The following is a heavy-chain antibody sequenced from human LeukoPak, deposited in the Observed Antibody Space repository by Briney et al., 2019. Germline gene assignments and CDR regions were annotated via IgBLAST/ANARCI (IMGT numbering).Heavy chain of an antibody. J-gene: IGHJ4*02. CDR1: GGTFISYA. CDR2: IIPIFGTA. V-gene: IGHV1-69*13. CDR3: ARGRGYYDSSGYSAYFDY. D-gene: IGHD3-22*01. Sequence: ASVKVSCKASGGTFISYAISWVRQAPGQGLEWMGGIIPIFGTANYAQKFQGRVTITADESTSTAYMELSSLRSEDTAVYYCARGRGYYDSSGYSAYFDYWGQGTLVTVSS.